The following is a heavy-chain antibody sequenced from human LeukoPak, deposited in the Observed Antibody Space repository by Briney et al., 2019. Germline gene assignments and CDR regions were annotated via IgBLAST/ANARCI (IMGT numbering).Heavy chain of an antibody. CDR1: GGSLSTHH. CDR3: ARGYDSSAYYPFNY. D-gene: IGHD3-22*01. V-gene: IGHV4-59*11. Sequence: NPSETLSLTCVVSGGSLSTHHWSWIRQSPGRGLEWIGYISDSGSTNYNPSLKSRVTISVDTSKNQSSLMLSSVTAADTAVYYCARGYDSSAYYPFNYWGQGTLVTVSS. J-gene: IGHJ4*02. CDR2: ISDSGST.